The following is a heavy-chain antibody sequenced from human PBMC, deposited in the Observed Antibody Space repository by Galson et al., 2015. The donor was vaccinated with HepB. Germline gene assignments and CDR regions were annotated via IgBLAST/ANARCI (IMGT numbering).Heavy chain of an antibody. CDR2: INPSGGST. D-gene: IGHD3-3*01. CDR1: GYTFTSYY. V-gene: IGHV1-46*03. J-gene: IGHJ6*02. Sequence: SVKVSCKASGYTFTSYYMHWVRQAPGQGLEWMGIINPSGGSTGYAQKFQGRVTMTRDTSTSTVYMELSSLRSEDTAVYYCAREFYDFWSGYHYGMDVWGQGTTVTVSS. CDR3: AREFYDFWSGYHYGMDV.